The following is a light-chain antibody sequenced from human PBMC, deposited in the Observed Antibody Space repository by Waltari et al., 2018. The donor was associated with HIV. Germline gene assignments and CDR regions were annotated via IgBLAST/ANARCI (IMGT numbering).Light chain of an antibody. Sequence: EIVLTQSPATLSVFRGERVTLSCRASQSVTFNLAWYQQRPGQAPRLLVSGASTRATCIPARFSGSRSGTEFTLTISSLQSEDFAIYYCQQYNDWPPLTFGGGTKVEIK. CDR2: GAS. CDR1: QSVTFN. CDR3: QQYNDWPPLT. J-gene: IGKJ4*01. V-gene: IGKV3D-15*01.